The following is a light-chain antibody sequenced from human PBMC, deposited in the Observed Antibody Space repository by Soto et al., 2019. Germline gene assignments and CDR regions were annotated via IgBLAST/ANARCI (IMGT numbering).Light chain of an antibody. CDR2: NNN. CDR3: AAWDDSLNGHYV. CDR1: SSNIGSTT. V-gene: IGLV1-44*01. J-gene: IGLJ1*01. Sequence: QSVLTQPPSASGTPGQRVTISCSGSSSNIGSTTVNWYQQLPGTAPKLLIYNNNQRPSGVPDRFSGSKSGTSASLAISGLQSEDEADYHCAAWDDSLNGHYVFGTGTKLTVL.